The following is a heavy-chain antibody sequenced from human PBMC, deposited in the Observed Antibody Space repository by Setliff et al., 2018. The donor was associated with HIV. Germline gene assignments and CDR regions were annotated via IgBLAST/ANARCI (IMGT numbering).Heavy chain of an antibody. Sequence: SETLSLTCTVSGGSISSHYWSWIRQPPGKGLEWIGYIYYSGSNNYNPSLKSRVTISVDTSKNQFSLKLSSVTAADTAVYYCARGRGDIVATITQYYYYYYYMDVLGKGTTVTVSS. CDR3: ARGRGDIVATITQYYYYYYYMDV. J-gene: IGHJ6*03. CDR1: GGSISSHY. D-gene: IGHD5-12*01. CDR2: IYYSGSN. V-gene: IGHV4-59*11.